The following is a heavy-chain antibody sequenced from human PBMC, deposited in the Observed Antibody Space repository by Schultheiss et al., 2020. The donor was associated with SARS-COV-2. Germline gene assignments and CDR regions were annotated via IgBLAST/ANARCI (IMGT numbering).Heavy chain of an antibody. Sequence: SETLSLTCTVSGGSISGYFCNWIRQSPGKGLEWIGNIYYSGSTYYNPSLKSRVTISVDTSKNQFSLKLSSVTAADTAVYYCARYNDEDAFDIWGQGTMVTVSS. CDR2: IYYSGST. CDR3: ARYNDEDAFDI. CDR1: GGSISGYF. D-gene: IGHD5-24*01. J-gene: IGHJ3*02. V-gene: IGHV4-59*08.